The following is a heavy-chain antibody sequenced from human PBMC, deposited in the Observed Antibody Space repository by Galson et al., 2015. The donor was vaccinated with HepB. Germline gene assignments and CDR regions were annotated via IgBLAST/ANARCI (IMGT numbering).Heavy chain of an antibody. CDR1: GFTLDDYA. J-gene: IGHJ6*02. Sequence: SLRLSCAASGFTLDDYAMHWVRQAPGKGLEWVSGISWNSGSIAYADSVKGRFTISRDNAKNSLYLQMNSLRAEDTAVYYCARGNYYAMDVWGQGTTVTVSS. CDR3: ARGNYYAMDV. CDR2: ISWNSGSI. V-gene: IGHV3-9*01.